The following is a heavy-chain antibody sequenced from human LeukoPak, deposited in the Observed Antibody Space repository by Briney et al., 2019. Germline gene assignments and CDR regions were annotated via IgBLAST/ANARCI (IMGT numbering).Heavy chain of an antibody. CDR3: ARPGVYSISSAYYYMDV. Sequence: DSVKASCKASGYTFITYDINWVRQLPGKGLEWMGIIYPGVSDTRYSRSFQGQVTISAHKSISAAYLQWSSLKASDTAMYHCARPGVYSISSAYYYMDVWGKGTTDSVSS. D-gene: IGHD6-6*01. V-gene: IGHV5-51*01. J-gene: IGHJ6*03. CDR2: IYPGVSDT. CDR1: GYTFITYD.